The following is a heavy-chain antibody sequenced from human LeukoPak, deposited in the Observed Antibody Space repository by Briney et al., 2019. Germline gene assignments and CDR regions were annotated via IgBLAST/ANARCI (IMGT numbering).Heavy chain of an antibody. Sequence: GGSLRLSCAASGITFSSYDMHWVRQAPGKGPEWVAIIRYDGSNENYVDSVKGRFTISRDNSKKTLYLQMNSLRAEDTAVYYCARSRYNLDYWGQGTLVTVSS. D-gene: IGHD5-24*01. CDR3: ARSRYNLDY. V-gene: IGHV3-33*01. CDR1: GITFSSYD. J-gene: IGHJ4*02. CDR2: IRYDGSNE.